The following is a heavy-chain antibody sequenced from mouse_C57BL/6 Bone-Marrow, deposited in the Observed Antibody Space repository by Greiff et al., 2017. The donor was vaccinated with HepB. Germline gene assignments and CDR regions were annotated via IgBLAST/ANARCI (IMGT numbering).Heavy chain of an antibody. D-gene: IGHD1-1*01. CDR3: ARDRYYGSSY. V-gene: IGHV1-81*01. CDR1: GYTFTSYG. CDR2: IYPRSGNT. Sequence: VKVVESGAELARPGASVKLSCKASGYTFTSYGISWVKQRTGQGLEWIGEIYPRSGNTYYNEKFKGKATLTADKSSSTAYMELRSLTSEDSAVYFCARDRYYGSSYWGQGTTLTVSS. J-gene: IGHJ2*01.